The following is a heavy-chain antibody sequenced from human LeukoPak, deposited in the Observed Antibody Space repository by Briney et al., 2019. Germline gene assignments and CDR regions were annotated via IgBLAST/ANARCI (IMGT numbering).Heavy chain of an antibody. J-gene: IGHJ4*02. CDR2: IIPTFGTA. CDR1: GGTFSSYA. V-gene: IGHV1-69*13. CDR3: ARYSDYHRYFDY. D-gene: IGHD2-15*01. Sequence: SVKVSCKASGGTFSSYAISWVRQAPGQGLEWMGGIIPTFGTANYAQKFQGRVTITADESTSTAYMELSSLRSEDTAVYYCARYSDYHRYFDYWGQGTLVTVSS.